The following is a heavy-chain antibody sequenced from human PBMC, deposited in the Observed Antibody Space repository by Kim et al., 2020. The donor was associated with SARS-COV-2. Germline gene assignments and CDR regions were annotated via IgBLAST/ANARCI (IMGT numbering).Heavy chain of an antibody. CDR1: SGSITSGTYY. CDR3: ARHTSAYSTLDY. CDR2: IHYLGST. J-gene: IGHJ4*02. Sequence: SQTLSLTCTLSSGSITSGTYYWVWIRQPPGKGLEFIGKIHYLGSTDYNPSLKSRVTISIDTSKKYFSLKLTSVTAADTAVYFCARHTSAYSTLDYWGQGA. D-gene: IGHD3-22*01. V-gene: IGHV4-39*01.